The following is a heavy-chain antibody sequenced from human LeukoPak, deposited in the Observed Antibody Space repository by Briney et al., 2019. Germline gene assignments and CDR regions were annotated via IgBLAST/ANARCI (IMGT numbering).Heavy chain of an antibody. CDR1: GFSFSSYA. D-gene: IGHD6-13*01. CDR3: AKVSWANYFDY. J-gene: IGHJ4*02. CDR2: ISGSGGNT. Sequence: GGSLRLSCAASGFSFSSYAMGWVRQAPGKGLEWVSAISGSGGNTYYADSVRGRFTISRDNSKNTLYLQMNSLRAEDTAIYYCAKVSWANYFDYWGQGTLVTVSS. V-gene: IGHV3-23*01.